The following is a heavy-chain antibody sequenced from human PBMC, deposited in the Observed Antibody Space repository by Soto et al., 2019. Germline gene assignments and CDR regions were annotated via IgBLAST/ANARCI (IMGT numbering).Heavy chain of an antibody. CDR2: ISYDGSNK. V-gene: IGHV3-30-3*01. Sequence: PGGSLRLSCAASGFTFSSCAMHWVRQAPGKGLEWVALISYDGSNKYYADSVKGRFTIPRDNSKNTLYLQMNSLRAEDTAVYYCARDKRDLRFLEWSYYFDFWGQGTLVTVSS. D-gene: IGHD3-3*01. CDR3: ARDKRDLRFLEWSYYFDF. CDR1: GFTFSSCA. J-gene: IGHJ4*02.